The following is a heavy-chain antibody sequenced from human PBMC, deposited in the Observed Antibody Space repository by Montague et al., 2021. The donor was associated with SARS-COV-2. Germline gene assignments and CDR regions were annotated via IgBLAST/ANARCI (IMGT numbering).Heavy chain of an antibody. D-gene: IGHD3-22*01. J-gene: IGHJ4*02. CDR3: ARGRQHINMVVVVVTGGEYYFDX. CDR1: DGSFSDYS. Sequence: SETLSLTCTVYDGSFSDYSWTWIRQPPGKGLEWIGEINHRGSTNYNPSLRSRVTISVDTSQNQFSLKMTSVTAADTAVYYCARGRQHINMVVVVVTGGEYYFDXWGQGTLVAVSS. V-gene: IGHV4-34*01. CDR2: INHRGST.